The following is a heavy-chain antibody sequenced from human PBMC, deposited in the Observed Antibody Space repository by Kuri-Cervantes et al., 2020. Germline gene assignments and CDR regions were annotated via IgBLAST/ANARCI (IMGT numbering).Heavy chain of an antibody. Sequence: GESLKISCAASGFTFSSYSMNWVRQAPGKGLEWVSXISSSSSYIYYADSVKGRFTISRDNAKNSLYLQMNSLRAEDTAVYYCAXXYYYYMDVWGRGTTVTVSS. CDR1: GFTFSSYS. V-gene: IGHV3-21*01. CDR3: AXXYYYYMDV. CDR2: ISSSSSYI. J-gene: IGHJ6*03.